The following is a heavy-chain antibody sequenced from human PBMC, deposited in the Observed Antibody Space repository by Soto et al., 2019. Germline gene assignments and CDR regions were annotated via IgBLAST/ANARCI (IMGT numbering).Heavy chain of an antibody. CDR3: TTVPSGWRAPGG. D-gene: IGHD3-3*01. CDR2: IKGKTEGGTT. Sequence: EVQLVESGGGLVKPGGSLRLSCAASGFTVTNAWMSWVRQAPGKGLEWVDRIKGKTEGGTTDYAAPVRGRFTMSRDDSRNTLYLQMNSLKTEDTAVYYCTTVPSGWRAPGGWGQGTLVTVSS. CDR1: GFTVTNAW. V-gene: IGHV3-15*01. J-gene: IGHJ4*02.